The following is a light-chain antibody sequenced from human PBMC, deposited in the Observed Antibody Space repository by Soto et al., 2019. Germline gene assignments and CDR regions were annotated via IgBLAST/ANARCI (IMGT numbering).Light chain of an antibody. CDR1: QSISSY. Sequence: DIQMTQSPSSLSESVGDRVNITCRASQSISSYLNWYQQKPGKAPKLLIYAASSLQSGVPSRFSGSGSGTDFTLTISSLQPEDFATYYCQQSYSTHWTFGQGTKVDIK. CDR3: QQSYSTHWT. J-gene: IGKJ1*01. V-gene: IGKV1-39*01. CDR2: AAS.